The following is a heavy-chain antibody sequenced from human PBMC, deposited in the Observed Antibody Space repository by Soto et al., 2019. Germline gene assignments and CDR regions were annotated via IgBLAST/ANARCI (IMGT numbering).Heavy chain of an antibody. V-gene: IGHV3-30*03. CDR3: TGEVASGY. CDR1: GFTVRTYG. CDR2: ISRDGGTK. Sequence: QVQLVESGGGVVQPGRSLRLSCAVSGFTVRTYGMDWVRQAPAKGLEWVAVISRDGGTKYYADSVKGRFTISRDNSRNTLFLEMNSLRGDDMAVYYCTGEVASGYWGQGTLVTVSS. D-gene: IGHD2-8*02. J-gene: IGHJ4*02.